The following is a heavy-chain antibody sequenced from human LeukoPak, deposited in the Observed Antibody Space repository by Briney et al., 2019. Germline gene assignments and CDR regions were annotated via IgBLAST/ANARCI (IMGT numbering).Heavy chain of an antibody. CDR3: ATIIAAAGTPDFDY. CDR1: AYSFTRYW. D-gene: IGHD6-13*01. J-gene: IGHJ4*02. V-gene: IGHV5-51*01. CDR2: IYPGDSDT. Sequence: GESLKISCKGSAYSFTRYWIGWVRQMPGKGLEWMGIIYPGDSDTRYSPSFQGQVTISADKSTSTAYLQWSSLKASDTAMYYCATIIAAAGTPDFDYWGQGTLVTVSS.